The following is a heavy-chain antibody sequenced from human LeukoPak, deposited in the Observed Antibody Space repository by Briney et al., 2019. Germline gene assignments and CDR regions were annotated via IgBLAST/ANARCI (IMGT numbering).Heavy chain of an antibody. CDR2: IYHSGNT. J-gene: IGHJ4*02. V-gene: IGHV4-4*02. CDR3: ASALPFQLVH. CDR1: GGSISSNNW. Sequence: PSETLSLTCAVSGGSISSNNWWCWVRQSPGKGLEWIGEIYHSGNTNYNPSLKSRVTISVDKSKNQFSLNLSSVTAADTAVYYCASALPFQLVHWGQGTLVTVSS. D-gene: IGHD6-13*01.